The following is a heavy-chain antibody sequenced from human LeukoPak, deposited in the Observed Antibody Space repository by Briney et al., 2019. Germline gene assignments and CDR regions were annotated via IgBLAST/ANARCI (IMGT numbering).Heavy chain of an antibody. CDR3: ARDPQDYYDSTSSGAFDI. J-gene: IGHJ3*02. CDR1: GGSFSGYY. V-gene: IGHV4-34*01. CDR2: INHSGST. D-gene: IGHD3-22*01. Sequence: SETLSLTCAVYGGSFSGYYWSWIRQSPGKGLEWIGEINHSGSTNYNPSLKSRVTISVDTSKNQFSLKVTSVTAADTAVYYCARDPQDYYDSTSSGAFDIWGQGTMVTVSS.